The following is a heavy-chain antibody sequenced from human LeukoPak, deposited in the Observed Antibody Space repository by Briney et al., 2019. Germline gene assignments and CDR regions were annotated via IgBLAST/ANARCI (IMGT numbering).Heavy chain of an antibody. CDR3: ARDESYGGNPRFDY. V-gene: IGHV3-23*01. CDR2: ISGSGDGT. D-gene: IGHD4-23*01. Sequence: PGGSLRLSCAASGFTFSSYAMSWVRQAPGKGLEWVSSISGSGDGTYYADSVEGRFTVSRDNSKNSLYLQMNSLRAEDTAVYYCARDESYGGNPRFDYWGQGTLVTVSS. CDR1: GFTFSSYA. J-gene: IGHJ4*02.